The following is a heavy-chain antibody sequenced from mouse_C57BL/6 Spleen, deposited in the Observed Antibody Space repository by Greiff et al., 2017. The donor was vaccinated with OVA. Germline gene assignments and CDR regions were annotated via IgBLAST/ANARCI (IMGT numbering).Heavy chain of an antibody. D-gene: IGHD1-1*01. CDR3: AKGYYYGSSHYYAMDY. V-gene: IGHV5-17*01. CDR2: ISSGSSTI. J-gene: IGHJ4*01. CDR1: GFTFSDYG. Sequence: EVKVVESGGGLVKPGGSLNLSCAASGFTFSDYGMHWVRQAPETGLEWVAYISSGSSTIYYADPVQGRFTISHDNAKSTLFLQMTSLRSEDTAMYYCAKGYYYGSSHYYAMDYWGQGTSVTVSS.